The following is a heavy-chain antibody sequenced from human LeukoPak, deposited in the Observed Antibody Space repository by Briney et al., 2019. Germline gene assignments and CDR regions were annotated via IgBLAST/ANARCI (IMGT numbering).Heavy chain of an antibody. CDR1: GGSISSYY. D-gene: IGHD4-17*01. J-gene: IGHJ4*02. Sequence: SETLSLTCTVSGGSISSYYWSWIRQPPGKGLEWIGYIYYSGSTNYNPSLKSRVTISVDTSKNQFSLKLSSVTAADTAVYYCARDYGDYLFDYWGQGTLVTVSS. CDR2: IYYSGST. CDR3: ARDYGDYLFDY. V-gene: IGHV4-59*01.